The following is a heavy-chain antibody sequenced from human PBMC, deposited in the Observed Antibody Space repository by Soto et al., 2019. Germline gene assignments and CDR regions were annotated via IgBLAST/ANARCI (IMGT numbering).Heavy chain of an antibody. CDR1: GGSISSYY. CDR3: ARVGGRGWHFDS. CDR2: IHHSGKS. D-gene: IGHD6-19*01. Sequence: SETLSLTCTVSGGSISSYYWGWIRQPPGKGLEWIGCIHHSGKSNYSPSLRSRVTMSVDTSKNQFSLKLNSMTAADTAIYYCARVGGRGWHFDSWGQGILVTVSS. J-gene: IGHJ4*02. V-gene: IGHV4-59*01.